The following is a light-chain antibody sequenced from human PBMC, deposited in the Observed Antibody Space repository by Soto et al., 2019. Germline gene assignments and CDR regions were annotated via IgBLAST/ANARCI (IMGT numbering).Light chain of an antibody. V-gene: IGLV1-40*01. Sequence: QSVLTQPPSVSGAPGQRVTISCTGSSSNIGAGYDVHWHQLLPGAAPRLLIYGNNNRPSGVPDRFSGSKSGTSASLAITGLQAEDEADYYCQSYDSSLSGSVFGGGTKLTVL. CDR3: QSYDSSLSGSV. CDR1: SSNIGAGYD. CDR2: GNN. J-gene: IGLJ2*01.